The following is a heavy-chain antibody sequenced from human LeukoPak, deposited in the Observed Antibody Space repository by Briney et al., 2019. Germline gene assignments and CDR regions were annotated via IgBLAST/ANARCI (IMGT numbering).Heavy chain of an antibody. Sequence: TGGSLRLSCAASGFTFDDYAMHWVRHAPGKGLEWVSGISWNSGSIVYADSVKGRFTISRDNSKNTLYLQMNSLRAEDTAVYYCARDLTVTTNWFDPWGQGTLVTVSS. V-gene: IGHV3-9*01. CDR1: GFTFDDYA. J-gene: IGHJ5*02. D-gene: IGHD4-17*01. CDR2: ISWNSGSI. CDR3: ARDLTVTTNWFDP.